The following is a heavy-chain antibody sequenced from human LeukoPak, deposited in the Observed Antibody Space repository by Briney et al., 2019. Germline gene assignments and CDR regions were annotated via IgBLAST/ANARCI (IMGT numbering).Heavy chain of an antibody. Sequence: SETLSLTCTVSGGSISSFYWSWIRQPAGKGLEWIGRIYTSGSTNYNPSLKSRVTISVDTSRNQFSLRLSSVTAADTAVYYCARGGLGVPAAPFDYWGQGTLVTVSS. CDR1: GGSISSFY. D-gene: IGHD2-2*01. J-gene: IGHJ4*02. CDR3: ARGGLGVPAAPFDY. CDR2: IYTSGST. V-gene: IGHV4-4*07.